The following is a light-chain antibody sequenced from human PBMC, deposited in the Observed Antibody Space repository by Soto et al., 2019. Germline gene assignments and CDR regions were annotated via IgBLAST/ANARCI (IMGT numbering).Light chain of an antibody. CDR2: DAS. Sequence: DIQMTQSPSSLSASVGNRVTTTCRASQSISTYLDWYQKKPGKAPNLLIYDASRLQSGVPSRFSGSGGGTDFTLSISSVQPEDFATYFCQQSYMDPLTLGQGTRMETK. J-gene: IGKJ5*01. V-gene: IGKV1-39*01. CDR3: QQSYMDPLT. CDR1: QSISTY.